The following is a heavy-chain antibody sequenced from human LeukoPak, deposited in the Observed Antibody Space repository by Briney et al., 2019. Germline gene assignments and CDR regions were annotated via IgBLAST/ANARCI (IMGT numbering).Heavy chain of an antibody. CDR1: GGSISSSSYY. J-gene: IGHJ5*02. CDR2: IYYSGST. Sequence: PSETLSLTCTVSGGSISSSSYYWGWIRQPPGKGLEWIGSIYYSGSTYYNPSLKSRVTISVDTSKNQFSLKLSSVTAADTAVYYCASQLTRYNWFDPWGQGALVTVSS. CDR3: ASQLTRYNWFDP. V-gene: IGHV4-39*07. D-gene: IGHD1-1*01.